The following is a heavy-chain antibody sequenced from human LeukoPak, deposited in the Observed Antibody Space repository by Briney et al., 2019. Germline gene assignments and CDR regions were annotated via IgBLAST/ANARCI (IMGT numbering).Heavy chain of an antibody. J-gene: IGHJ3*02. V-gene: IGHV4-4*07. CDR2: LYPSGTT. CDR1: GASVSSYY. Sequence: SETLSLTCSVSGASVSSYYWTWIRQPAVKGLEWIGRLYPSGTTHYNPSLKSRVTISVDTSKSQFSLRLNSVTAADTAVYYCARYNSLNAFDIWGQGTMVTVSS. D-gene: IGHD1-20*01. CDR3: ARYNSLNAFDI.